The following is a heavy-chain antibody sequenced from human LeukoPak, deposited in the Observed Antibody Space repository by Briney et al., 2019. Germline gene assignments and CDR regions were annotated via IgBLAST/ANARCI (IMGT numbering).Heavy chain of an antibody. CDR2: INSDGSST. CDR1: GFAFSNYA. V-gene: IGHV3-74*03. CDR3: AALDHGHDY. J-gene: IGHJ4*02. Sequence: HPGGSLRLSCGASGFAFSNYAMTWVRQAPGKGLVWVSRINSDGSSTKCADSVKGRFTISRDNAKNTLYLQMNSLRAEDTAVYYCAALDHGHDYWGQGTLVTVSS.